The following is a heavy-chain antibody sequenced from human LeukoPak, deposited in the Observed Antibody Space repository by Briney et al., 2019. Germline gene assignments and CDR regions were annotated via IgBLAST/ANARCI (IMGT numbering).Heavy chain of an antibody. CDR1: GFTLSSYA. CDR3: ARNGRDQWLASDY. CDR2: IYSGGST. J-gene: IGHJ4*02. Sequence: GGSLRLSCAASGFTLSSYAMSWVRQAPGKGLEWVSVIYSGGSTYYADSVKGRFTISRDNSKNTLYLQMNSLRAEDTAVYYCARNGRDQWLASDYWGQGTLVTVSS. D-gene: IGHD6-19*01. V-gene: IGHV3-53*01.